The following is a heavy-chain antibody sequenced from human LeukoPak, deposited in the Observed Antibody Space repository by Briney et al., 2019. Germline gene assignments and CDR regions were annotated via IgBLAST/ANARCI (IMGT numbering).Heavy chain of an antibody. CDR1: GGSFSGYY. D-gene: IGHD6-13*01. CDR3: ARGKGSSWGYYYYGMDV. Sequence: PSETLSLTCAVYGGSFSGYYWSWIRQPPGKGLEWIGEINHSGSTNYNPSLKSRVTISVDTSKNQFSLKLSSVTAADTAVYYCARGKGSSWGYYYYGMDVWAKGPRSPSP. J-gene: IGHJ6*02. CDR2: INHSGST. V-gene: IGHV4-34*01.